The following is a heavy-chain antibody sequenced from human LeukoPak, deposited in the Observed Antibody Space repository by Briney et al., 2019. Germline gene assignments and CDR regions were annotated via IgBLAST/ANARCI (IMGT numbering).Heavy chain of an antibody. V-gene: IGHV3-64*01. J-gene: IGHJ4*02. CDR2: ISSNGGST. D-gene: IGHD4-17*01. CDR1: GFTFSSYA. Sequence: GGSLRLSCAASGFTFSSYAMLWVRQAPGKGLEYVSAISSNGGSTYYANSVKGRFTISRDNSKNTLYLQMGSLRAEDMAVYYCARGGYGDYLLDYWGQGTLVTVSS. CDR3: ARGGYGDYLLDY.